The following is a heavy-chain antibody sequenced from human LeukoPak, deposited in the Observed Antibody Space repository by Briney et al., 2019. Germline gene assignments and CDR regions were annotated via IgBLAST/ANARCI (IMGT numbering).Heavy chain of an antibody. CDR1: GGSFSGYY. J-gene: IGHJ4*02. CDR2: INHSGST. CDR3: ARGGGSSCHSTNLDY. Sequence: SETLSLTCAVYGGSFSGYYWSWIRHPPGKGLEWIGEINHSGSTNYNPSLKSPVTISVDTSKNQFSLKLSSVTAADTAVYYCARGGGSSCHSTNLDYWAQETLVTVSS. V-gene: IGHV4-34*01. D-gene: IGHD6-13*01.